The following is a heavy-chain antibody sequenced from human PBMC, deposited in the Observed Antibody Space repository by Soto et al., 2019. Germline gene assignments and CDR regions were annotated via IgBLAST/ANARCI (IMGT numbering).Heavy chain of an antibody. D-gene: IGHD3-3*02. J-gene: IGHJ4*02. CDR1: GGTFSTYA. CDR3: ARPKGSYSIVYSYFDY. V-gene: IGHV1-69*01. Sequence: QVQLVQSGAEVKQPGSSVKVSCKTSGGTFSTYAIYWVRQAPGQGLEWMGAIIPLFGTADYAQKFQGRVTITADESTSTAYMELSSLRSEDTAVYYCARPKGSYSIVYSYFDYWGQGTLVTVSS. CDR2: IIPLFGTA.